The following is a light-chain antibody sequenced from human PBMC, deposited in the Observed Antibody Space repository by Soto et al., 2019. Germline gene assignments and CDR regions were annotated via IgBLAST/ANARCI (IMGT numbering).Light chain of an antibody. Sequence: DIQLTQSPSTLSASVGDRVTITCRASQTISSWLAWYQQKPGKAPNLLIYETSNLESGVPSRFSGSGSGTEFTLAISSRQPDDFATYYCQYYNDYCWTFGQVNKVEIK. CDR3: QYYNDYCWT. CDR1: QTISSW. V-gene: IGKV1-5*03. CDR2: ETS. J-gene: IGKJ1*01.